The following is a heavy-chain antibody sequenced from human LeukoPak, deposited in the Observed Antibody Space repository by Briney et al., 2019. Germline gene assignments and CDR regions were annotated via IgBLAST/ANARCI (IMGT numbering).Heavy chain of an antibody. CDR3: ARERGWGSYTQPETFDI. V-gene: IGHV3-33*07. CDR2: ICYDGRDK. D-gene: IGHD3-10*01. J-gene: IGHJ3*02. Sequence: GGSLRLSCAASGFTFSIYGMYWVRQTPDQGLEWVVFICYDGRDKWYADSSKGRFTISRDNSKTTLYLQLTGLRGGDTAVYYCARERGWGSYTQPETFDIWGQGTMVYVSS. CDR1: GFTFSIYG.